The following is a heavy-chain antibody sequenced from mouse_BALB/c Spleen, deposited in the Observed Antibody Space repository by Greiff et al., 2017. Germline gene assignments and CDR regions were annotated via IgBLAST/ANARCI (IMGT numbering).Heavy chain of an antibody. CDR2: ISSGGSYT. Sequence: EVQVVESGGGLVKPGGSLKLSCAASGFTFSSYAMSWVRQSPEKRLEWVAEISSGGSYTYYPDTVTGRFTISRDNAKNTLYLEMSSLRSEDTAMYYCARDAFAYWGQGTLVTVSA. CDR1: GFTFSSYA. V-gene: IGHV5-9-4*01. J-gene: IGHJ3*01. CDR3: ARDAFAY.